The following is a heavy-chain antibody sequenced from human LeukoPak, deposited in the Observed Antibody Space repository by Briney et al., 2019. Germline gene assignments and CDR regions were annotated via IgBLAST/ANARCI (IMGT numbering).Heavy chain of an antibody. CDR1: GYTFTSYY. CDR2: INPSGGST. V-gene: IGHV1-46*01. CDR3: ARSRGYYDSSGYYYLDY. D-gene: IGHD3-22*01. J-gene: IGHJ4*02. Sequence: ASVKVSCKASGYTFTSYYMHWVRQPPGQGLEWMGIINPSGGSTSYAQKFQGRVTMTRDTSTSTVYMELSSLRSEDTAVYYCARSRGYYDSSGYYYLDYWGQGTLVTVSS.